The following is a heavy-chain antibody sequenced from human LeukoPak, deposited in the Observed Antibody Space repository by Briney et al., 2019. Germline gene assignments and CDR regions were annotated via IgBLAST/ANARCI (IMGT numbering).Heavy chain of an antibody. CDR2: ISSSSSYI. V-gene: IGHV3-21*01. CDR1: GFTFSSYS. J-gene: IGHJ4*02. Sequence: PGGSLRLSCAASGFTFSSYSMNWVRQAPGKGLEWVSSISSSSSYIYYAGSVKGRFTISRDNAKNSLYLQMNSLRAEDTAVYYCARDLPGDYWGQGTLVTVSS. CDR3: ARDLPGDY.